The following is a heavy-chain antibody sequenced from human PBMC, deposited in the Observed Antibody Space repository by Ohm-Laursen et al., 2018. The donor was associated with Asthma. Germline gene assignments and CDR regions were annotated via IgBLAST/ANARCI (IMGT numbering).Heavy chain of an antibody. D-gene: IGHD3-10*01. Sequence: SDTLSLTCTVSGGSISSYYWSWIRQPPGKGLEWIGYIYYSGSTNYNPSLKSRVTISVDTSKNQFSLKLSSVTAADTAVYYCARDRRFDYYDSGSFLWYFDLWGRGTLVTVSS. V-gene: IGHV4-59*01. CDR3: ARDRRFDYYDSGSFLWYFDL. CDR2: IYYSGST. CDR1: GGSISSYY. J-gene: IGHJ2*01.